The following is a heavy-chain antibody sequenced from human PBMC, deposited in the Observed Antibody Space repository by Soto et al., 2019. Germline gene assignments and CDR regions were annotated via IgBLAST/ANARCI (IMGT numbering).Heavy chain of an antibody. V-gene: IGHV3-15*01. CDR3: ARDTYVLRFLEWSPGGMDV. J-gene: IGHJ6*02. Sequence: PGGSLRLSCAASGFTFSNAWMSWVRQAPGKGLEWVGRIKSKTDGGTTDYAAPVKGRFTISRDDSKNTLYLQMNSLRAEDTAVYYCARDTYVLRFLEWSPGGMDVWGQGTTVTVSS. CDR1: GFTFSNAW. CDR2: IKSKTDGGTT. D-gene: IGHD3-3*01.